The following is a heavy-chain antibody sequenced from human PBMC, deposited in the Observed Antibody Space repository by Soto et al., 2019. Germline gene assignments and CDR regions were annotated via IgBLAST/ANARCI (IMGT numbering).Heavy chain of an antibody. CDR1: GFSLSTSGVG. CDR3: AHTRSDAFDI. CDR2: IYWDDDK. Sequence: SGPTLVNPTQTLTLTCSFSGFSLSTSGVGVHWIRQPPGKALEWLALIYWDDDKRYSPSLKSRLTITRDTSRYQVVLTMTNMDPVDTATYYCAHTRSDAFDICRQGTMVTVSS. V-gene: IGHV2-5*02. J-gene: IGHJ3*02.